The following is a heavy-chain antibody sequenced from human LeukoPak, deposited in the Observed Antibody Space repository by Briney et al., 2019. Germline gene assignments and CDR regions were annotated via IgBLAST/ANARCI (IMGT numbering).Heavy chain of an antibody. CDR2: IKQDGSEK. J-gene: IGHJ4*02. V-gene: IGHV3-7*04. Sequence: GGSLRLSCAASGFTFSSYWMSWVRQAPGKGLEWVANIKQDGSEKYYVDSVKGRFTISRDNAKNPLYLQMNSLRAEDTAVYYCARVLHKRNYDSTTYYGYWGQGTLVTVSS. CDR3: ARVLHKRNYDSTTYYGY. CDR1: GFTFSSYW. D-gene: IGHD3-22*01.